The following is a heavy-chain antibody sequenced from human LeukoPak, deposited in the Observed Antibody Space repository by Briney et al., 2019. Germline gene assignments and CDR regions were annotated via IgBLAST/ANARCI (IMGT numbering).Heavy chain of an antibody. D-gene: IGHD3-22*01. CDR1: GFTFSSYA. J-gene: IGHJ4*02. CDR2: ISYDGSNK. V-gene: IGHV3-30*04. Sequence: PGGSLRLSRAASGFTFSSYAMHWVRQAPGKGLEWVAVISYDGSNKYYADSVKGRFTISRDNSKNTLYLQMNSLRAEDTAVYYCARWEDSSGYYFSDYWGQGTLVTVSS. CDR3: ARWEDSSGYYFSDY.